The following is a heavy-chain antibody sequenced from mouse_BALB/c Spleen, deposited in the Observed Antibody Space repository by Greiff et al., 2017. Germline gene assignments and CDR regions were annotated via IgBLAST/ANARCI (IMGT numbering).Heavy chain of an antibody. CDR2: IWGGGST. CDR1: GFSLSRYS. Sequence: VQVVESGPGLVAPSQSLSITCTVSGFSLSRYSVHWVRQPPGKGLEWLGMIWGGGSTDYNSALKSRLSISNDNSKSQVFLKMNSLQTDDTAMYYCSKAYYGNSFAYWGQGTLVTVSA. V-gene: IGHV2-6-4*01. J-gene: IGHJ3*01. CDR3: SKAYYGNSFAY. D-gene: IGHD2-10*01.